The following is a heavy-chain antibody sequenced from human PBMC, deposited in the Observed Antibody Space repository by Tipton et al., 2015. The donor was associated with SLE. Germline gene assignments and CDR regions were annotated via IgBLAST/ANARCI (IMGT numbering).Heavy chain of an antibody. J-gene: IGHJ3*02. V-gene: IGHV4-38-2*02. Sequence: TLSLTCAVSGYSISSGYYWGWIRQPPGKGLEWIAYIYHSGSTYYNPSLKSRVTISVDTSKNQFSLTLSSVTAADTAVYYCARDGAMVVPRGSFDIWGQGTMVTVSS. CDR1: GYSISSGYY. CDR2: IYHSGST. D-gene: IGHD2-2*01. CDR3: ARDGAMVVPRGSFDI.